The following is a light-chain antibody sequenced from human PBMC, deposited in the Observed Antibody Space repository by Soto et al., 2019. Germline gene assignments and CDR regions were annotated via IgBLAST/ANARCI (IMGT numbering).Light chain of an antibody. CDR3: TSYTSNSTPYV. CDR1: SSDVGAYTY. CDR2: DVS. J-gene: IGLJ1*01. Sequence: SVLTQPASVSGSPGQSITISCAGTSSDVGAYTYVSWYQQHPGKAPKLMIYDVSNRPSGVSNRFPGSKSGNTAFLIISGLQAEDEADYYCTSYTSNSTPYVFGGGTKVTVL. V-gene: IGLV2-14*01.